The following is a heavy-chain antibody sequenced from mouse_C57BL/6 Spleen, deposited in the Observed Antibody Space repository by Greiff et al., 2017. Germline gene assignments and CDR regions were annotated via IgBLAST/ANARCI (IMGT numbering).Heavy chain of an antibody. Sequence: QVQLQQSGAELMKPGASVKLSCKATGYTFTGYWIEWVKQRPGHGLEWIGEILPGSGSTNYNEKFKGKATFTADTSSNTAYMPLSSLTTEDSAIYYCAIWGLSYALYYAIDYWGQGTSVTVSS. CDR3: AIWGLSYALYYAIDY. V-gene: IGHV1-9*01. J-gene: IGHJ4*01. CDR2: ILPGSGST. CDR1: GYTFTGYW. D-gene: IGHD2-13*01.